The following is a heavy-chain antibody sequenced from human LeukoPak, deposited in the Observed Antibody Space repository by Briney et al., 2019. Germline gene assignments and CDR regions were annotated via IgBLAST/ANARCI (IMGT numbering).Heavy chain of an antibody. CDR1: GFTFSSYA. CDR3: AKDFPGGYYSEDAFDI. V-gene: IGHV3-23*01. D-gene: IGHD1-26*01. J-gene: IGHJ3*02. Sequence: GGSLRLSCAVSGFTFSSYAMSWVRQAPGKGLEWVSAISGSGGSTYYADSVKGRFTISRDNSKNTLYLQMNSLRAEDTAVYYCAKDFPGGYYSEDAFDIWGQGTMVTVSS. CDR2: ISGSGGST.